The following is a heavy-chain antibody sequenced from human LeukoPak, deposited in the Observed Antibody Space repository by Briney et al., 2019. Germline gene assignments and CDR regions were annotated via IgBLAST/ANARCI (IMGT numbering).Heavy chain of an antibody. CDR1: GYTFTGYY. D-gene: IGHD5-18*01. Sequence: ASVKVSCKASGYTFTGYYMHWVRQAPGQGLEWMGWINPNSGGTNYAQKFQGRVTMTRDTSISTAYMELSRLRSDDTAVYYCARDFRAAMVSDWFDPWGQGTLVTVSS. CDR3: ARDFRAAMVSDWFDP. J-gene: IGHJ5*02. CDR2: INPNSGGT. V-gene: IGHV1-2*02.